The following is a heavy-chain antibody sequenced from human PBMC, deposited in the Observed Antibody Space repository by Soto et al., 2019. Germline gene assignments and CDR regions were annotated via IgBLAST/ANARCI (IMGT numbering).Heavy chain of an antibody. J-gene: IGHJ5*02. CDR3: ARLPTGFPNWFDP. CDR1: GDSISSDSYS. D-gene: IGHD3-10*01. V-gene: IGHV4-39*01. CDR2: IHNSGTT. Sequence: QLQLQESGPGLVKPSETLSLTCTVSGDSISSDSYSWGWVRQPPGKGLEWIGSIHNSGTTYYNPSLKSRATISEATSKRQFSLKLTSVTAADSAVYYCARLPTGFPNWFDPWGQGTLVTVSS.